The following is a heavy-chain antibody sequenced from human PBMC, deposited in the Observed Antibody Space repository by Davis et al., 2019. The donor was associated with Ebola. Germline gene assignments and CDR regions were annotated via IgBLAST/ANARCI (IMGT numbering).Heavy chain of an antibody. CDR1: GFPFSSYS. V-gene: IGHV3-30*02. Sequence: GGSLRLSCAASGFPFSSYSMNWVRRAPGKGLEWVAFVRSHGSDDHYADSVKGRFTISRDNSKNTLYLQMNSLRPEDTAVYYCARDSDDYCFDYWGQGTLVTVSS. CDR2: VRSHGSDD. CDR3: ARDSDDYCFDY. D-gene: IGHD2-21*02. J-gene: IGHJ4*02.